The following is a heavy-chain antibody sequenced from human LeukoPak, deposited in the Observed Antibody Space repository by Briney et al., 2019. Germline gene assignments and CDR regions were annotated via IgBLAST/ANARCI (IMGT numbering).Heavy chain of an antibody. V-gene: IGHV1-69*13. J-gene: IGHJ6*03. D-gene: IGHD6-13*01. CDR2: IIPIFGTA. Sequence: SVKVSCKASGYTFTSYYMHWVRQAPGQGLEWMGGIIPIFGTANYAQKFQGRVTITADESTSTAYMELSSLRSEDTAVYYCARGGCSSSWSPLTYYYYYYMDVWGKGTTVTISS. CDR3: ARGGCSSSWSPLTYYYYYYMDV. CDR1: GYTFTSYY.